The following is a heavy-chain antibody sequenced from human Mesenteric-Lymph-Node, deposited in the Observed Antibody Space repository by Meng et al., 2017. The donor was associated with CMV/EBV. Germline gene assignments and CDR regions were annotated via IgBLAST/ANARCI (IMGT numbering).Heavy chain of an antibody. D-gene: IGHD4-23*01. CDR1: GFTFSSYG. J-gene: IGHJ4*02. CDR3: AKDRATAVTPLGLYFDY. Sequence: GGSLRLSCAASGFTFSSYGMHWVRQAPGKGLEWVAVIWYDGSNKYYADSVKGRFTISRDNSKNTLYLQMNSLRAEDTAVYYCAKDRATAVTPLGLYFDYWGQGTLVTVSS. V-gene: IGHV3-30*02. CDR2: IWYDGSNK.